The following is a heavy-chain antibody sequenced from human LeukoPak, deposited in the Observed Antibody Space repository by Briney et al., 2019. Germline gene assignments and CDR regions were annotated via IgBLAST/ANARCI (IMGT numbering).Heavy chain of an antibody. Sequence: PGGSLRLSCAASGFTFSSYGMHWVRQAPGKGLEWVAVIWYDGSNKYYADSVKGRFTISRDNSKNTLYLQMNSLRAEDTAVYYCARDKGFVLAGEFDYWGQGTLVTVSS. CDR3: ARDKGFVLAGEFDY. V-gene: IGHV3-33*01. CDR2: IWYDGSNK. J-gene: IGHJ4*02. D-gene: IGHD3-3*02. CDR1: GFTFSSYG.